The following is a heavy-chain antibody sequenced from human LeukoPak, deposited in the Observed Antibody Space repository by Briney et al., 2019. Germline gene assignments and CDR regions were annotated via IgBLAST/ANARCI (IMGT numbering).Heavy chain of an antibody. Sequence: SVKVSCKASGGTFSSYAISWVRQAPGQGLEWMGGIIPIFGTANYAQKFQGRVTMTRDMSTSTVYMELSSLRSEDTAVYYCAREVSAREPQYYFDYWGQGTLVTVSS. J-gene: IGHJ4*02. CDR3: AREVSAREPQYYFDY. V-gene: IGHV1-69*05. CDR1: GGTFSSYA. D-gene: IGHD1-14*01. CDR2: IIPIFGTA.